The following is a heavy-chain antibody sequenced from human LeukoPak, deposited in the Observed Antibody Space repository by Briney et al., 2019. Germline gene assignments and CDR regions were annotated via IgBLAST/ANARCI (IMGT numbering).Heavy chain of an antibody. CDR2: IIPILGIA. J-gene: IGHJ6*02. D-gene: IGHD2-2*01. Sequence: GASVKVSCKASGGTFSSYAISWVRQAPGQGLEWMGRIIPILGIANYAQRFQGRVTITADKSTSTAYMELSSLRSEDTAVYYCASSHCSSTSCRPRPGYYYYGMDVWGQGTTVTVSS. CDR1: GGTFSSYA. CDR3: ASSHCSSTSCRPRPGYYYYGMDV. V-gene: IGHV1-69*04.